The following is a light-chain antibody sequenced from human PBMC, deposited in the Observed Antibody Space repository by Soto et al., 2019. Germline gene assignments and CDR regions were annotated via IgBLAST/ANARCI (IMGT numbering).Light chain of an antibody. V-gene: IGKV3-20*01. CDR2: GAS. CDR3: QQYSYSSYT. CDR1: QSISTNS. Sequence: ENVLTQSPGTLSLSPGERATLSCRASQSISTNSLAWYQQKPGQAPRLLIFGASRRATGIPDRFSGSGSGTDFTLTISGLEPEDFAVYYCQQYSYSSYTFGQGTKLEIK. J-gene: IGKJ2*01.